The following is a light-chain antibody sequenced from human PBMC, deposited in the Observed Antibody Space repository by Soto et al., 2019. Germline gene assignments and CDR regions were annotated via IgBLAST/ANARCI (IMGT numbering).Light chain of an antibody. CDR1: QSVSSSF. CDR3: HQRSKWPSIT. V-gene: IGKV3-11*01. CDR2: DAS. Sequence: EIVLTKSPATTPLSPGERVTLSCRASQSVSSSFLAWYQQKPGQAPRLLIYDASNRATGIPARFSGSGSGTDFTLTISSLEPEDFAVYYCHQRSKWPSITFGVGTKVEIK. J-gene: IGKJ4*01.